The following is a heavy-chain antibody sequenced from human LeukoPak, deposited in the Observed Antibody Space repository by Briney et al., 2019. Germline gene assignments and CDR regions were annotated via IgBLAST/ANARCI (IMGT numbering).Heavy chain of an antibody. V-gene: IGHV3-23*01. D-gene: IGHD1-7*01. CDR1: GFTFSSYA. CDR2: ISGSGGST. CDR3: AKQTRYNWNWGAFDI. Sequence: GGSLRLSCAASGFTFSSYAMSWVRQAPGKGLEWVSAISGSGGSTYYADSVKGRSTISRDNSKNTLYLQMNSLRAEDTAVYYCAKQTRYNWNWGAFDIWGQGTMVTVSS. J-gene: IGHJ3*02.